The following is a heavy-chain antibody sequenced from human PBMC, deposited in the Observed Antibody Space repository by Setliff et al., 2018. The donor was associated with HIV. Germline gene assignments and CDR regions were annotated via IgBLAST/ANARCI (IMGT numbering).Heavy chain of an antibody. CDR1: GGSISSSSYY. J-gene: IGHJ4*02. V-gene: IGHV4-39*01. Sequence: SETLSLTCTVSGGSISSSSYYWGWIRQPPGKGLEWIGSIYYSGSTYYNPSLKSRVTISVDTSKNQFSLKLSSVTAADTAVYYCASSPAWRSDFGLHTFDYWGQGTLVTVSS. CDR2: IYYSGST. D-gene: IGHD2-2*01. CDR3: ASSPAWRSDFGLHTFDY.